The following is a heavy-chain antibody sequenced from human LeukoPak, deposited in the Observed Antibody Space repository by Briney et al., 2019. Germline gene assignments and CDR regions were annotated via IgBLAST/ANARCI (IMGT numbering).Heavy chain of an antibody. CDR2: IKQDGSEK. Sequence: GGSLRLSSAASGFTLSSYWMSWVRQAPGKGLEWVANIKQDGSEKYYVDSVKGRFTISRDNAKNSLYLQMNSLRAEDTAVYYCARDWDDSSGYPFDYWGQGTLVTVSS. J-gene: IGHJ4*02. V-gene: IGHV3-7*01. CDR3: ARDWDDSSGYPFDY. D-gene: IGHD3-22*01. CDR1: GFTLSSYW.